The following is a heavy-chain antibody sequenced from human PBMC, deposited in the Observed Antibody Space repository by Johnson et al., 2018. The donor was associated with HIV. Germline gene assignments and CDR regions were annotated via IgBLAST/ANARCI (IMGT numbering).Heavy chain of an antibody. Sequence: LLVESGGGVVQPGRSLRLSCAASRFTFDDYAMHWVRQAPGKGLEWVSGISWNSGSIGYADSVKGRFTISRDNAKNSMYLQMNSLRAEDTALYYCAKDVAFRDDAFDIWGQGTMVTVSS. J-gene: IGHJ3*02. CDR3: AKDVAFRDDAFDI. V-gene: IGHV3-9*01. CDR1: RFTFDDYA. D-gene: IGHD2-21*01. CDR2: ISWNSGSI.